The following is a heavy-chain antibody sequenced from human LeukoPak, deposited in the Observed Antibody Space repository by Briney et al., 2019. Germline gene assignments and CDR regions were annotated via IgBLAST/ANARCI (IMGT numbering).Heavy chain of an antibody. V-gene: IGHV3-21*01. CDR2: ISSSSSYI. CDR1: GFTFSSYS. D-gene: IGHD6-6*01. Sequence: GGSLRLSCAASGFTFSSYSMNWVRQAPGKGLEWVSSISSSSSYIYYADSVKGRFTISRDNAKNSLYLQMNSLRAEDTAVYYCARDIITYSSSRQGAFDIWGQGTMVTVSS. J-gene: IGHJ3*02. CDR3: ARDIITYSSSRQGAFDI.